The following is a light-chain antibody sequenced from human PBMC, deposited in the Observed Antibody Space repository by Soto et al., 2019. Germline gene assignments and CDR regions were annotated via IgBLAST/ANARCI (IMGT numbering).Light chain of an antibody. J-gene: IGKJ1*01. Sequence: TQSPVTLSVSPGETATLSCRAGQSVGSSLAWYQQKPGKAPKLLIYDASSLESGVPSRFSGSGSGTEFTLTITSLQPDDFATYYCQQYNSYPWTFGQGTKVDIK. V-gene: IGKV1-5*01. CDR1: QSVGSS. CDR3: QQYNSYPWT. CDR2: DAS.